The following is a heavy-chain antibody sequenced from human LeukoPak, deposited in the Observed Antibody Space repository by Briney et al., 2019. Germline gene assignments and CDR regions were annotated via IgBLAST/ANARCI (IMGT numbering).Heavy chain of an antibody. Sequence: PSETLSLTCTVSGGSISSSSYYWGWIRQPPGKELEWIGSIYYSGSTYYNPSLKSRVTISVDTSKNQFSLKLSSVTAADTAVYYCARHSEGVVPAAPWSIWGQGTMVTVSS. J-gene: IGHJ3*02. V-gene: IGHV4-39*01. D-gene: IGHD2-2*01. CDR1: GGSISSSSYY. CDR3: ARHSEGVVPAAPWSI. CDR2: IYYSGST.